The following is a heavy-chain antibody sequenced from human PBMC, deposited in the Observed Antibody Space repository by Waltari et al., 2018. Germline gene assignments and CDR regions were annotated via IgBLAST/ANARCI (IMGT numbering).Heavy chain of an antibody. J-gene: IGHJ4*02. CDR1: GFTFTTYW. V-gene: IGHV3-74*01. D-gene: IGHD3-16*01. CDR3: VRRLDKRRGFDY. Sequence: EVELVESGGGLVQPGGSLRRSCAASGFTFTTYWRHGVRQAPGKGLVWVSRINSDGSGTSYADSVQGRYTISRDNAKNTVFLQMNSLRVEDTAVYYCVRRLDKRRGFDYWGQGTLVTVSS. CDR2: INSDGSGT.